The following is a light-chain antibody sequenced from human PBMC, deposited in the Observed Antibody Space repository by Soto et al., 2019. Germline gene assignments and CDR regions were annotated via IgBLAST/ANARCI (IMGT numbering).Light chain of an antibody. V-gene: IGKV1-9*01. CDR1: QGISSS. J-gene: IGKJ1*01. CDR3: QHCDTGWT. Sequence: DIQLTQSQYFLSAVVGDRFTITCRASQGISSSLAWYQQKPGEAPKLLIYAASTLETGVPSRFSGSGSGREFTLTISGLQPDDFATYYCQHCDTGWTFGQGTTGDIK. CDR2: AAS.